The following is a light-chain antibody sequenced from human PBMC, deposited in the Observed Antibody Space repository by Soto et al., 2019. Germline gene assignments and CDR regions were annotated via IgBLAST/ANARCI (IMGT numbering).Light chain of an antibody. CDR3: QQYNNWPSWT. J-gene: IGKJ1*01. CDR2: GAS. Sequence: EIVLTQSPVALSLSPGPRPTLSCTASQSVSNNYLAWYQQKPGQAPRLLIYGASNRATGIPDRFSGSGSGTDFTLTISRLEPEDFAVYYCQQYNNWPSWTFGQGTKVDIK. V-gene: IGKV3-20*01. CDR1: QSVSNNY.